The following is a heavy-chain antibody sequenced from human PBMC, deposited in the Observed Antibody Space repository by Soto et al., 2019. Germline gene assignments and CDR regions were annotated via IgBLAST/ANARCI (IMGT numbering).Heavy chain of an antibody. CDR1: GFTFSNYA. Sequence: EVQLVESGGGLVQPGGSLRLSCAASGFTFSNYAMGWVRQAPGKVLEYVSGISSNGVGTYYANSVKDRFTISRDNSKNTLYLQMGSLRAEDMAVYYCARREQSDYYYMDVWGKGPRSPSP. V-gene: IGHV3-64*01. CDR2: ISSNGVGT. CDR3: ARREQSDYYYMDV. J-gene: IGHJ6*03. D-gene: IGHD6-19*01.